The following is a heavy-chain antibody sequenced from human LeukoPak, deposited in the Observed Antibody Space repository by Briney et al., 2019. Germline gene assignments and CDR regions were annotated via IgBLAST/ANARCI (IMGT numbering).Heavy chain of an antibody. Sequence: GGSLRLSCAAPGFAFSSYAMSWVRLAPGKGLEWVSAISGSGGSTYYADSVKGRFTISRDNSKNTLFLRMTSLRAEDTALYYCAKEGVAARYEYFDYWGQGTLVTVSS. CDR1: GFAFSSYA. CDR2: ISGSGGST. D-gene: IGHD2-15*01. J-gene: IGHJ4*02. CDR3: AKEGVAARYEYFDY. V-gene: IGHV3-23*01.